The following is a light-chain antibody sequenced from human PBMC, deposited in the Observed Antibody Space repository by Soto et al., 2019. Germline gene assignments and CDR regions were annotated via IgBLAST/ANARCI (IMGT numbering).Light chain of an antibody. CDR3: MQPLQGPRT. Sequence: DIVMTQSPLSLPVTPGESASISCRSSQSLLHSNGYNFLDWYLQKPGQSPQLLIYLGSVRASGVPDRFSGRGSGTDFTLKISRVEPEDVGTYYCMQPLQGPRTFGPGTKVEI. CDR2: LGS. J-gene: IGKJ3*01. CDR1: QSLLHSNGYNF. V-gene: IGKV2-28*01.